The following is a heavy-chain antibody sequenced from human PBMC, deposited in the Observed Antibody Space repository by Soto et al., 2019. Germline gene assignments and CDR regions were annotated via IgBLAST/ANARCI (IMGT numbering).Heavy chain of an antibody. J-gene: IGHJ4*02. CDR2: ISHDGRRQ. Sequence: QVQLVESGGGVVQPGRSLRLSCAASGFIFSNYGIHWVRQAPGKGLEWVAVISHDGRRQYYAGSVKGRFTISRDISKNTLYLQMNSLRAEDTAIYFCAKVKGWTYLDYWGLGTLVTVSS. V-gene: IGHV3-30*18. D-gene: IGHD2-15*01. CDR3: AKVKGWTYLDY. CDR1: GFIFSNYG.